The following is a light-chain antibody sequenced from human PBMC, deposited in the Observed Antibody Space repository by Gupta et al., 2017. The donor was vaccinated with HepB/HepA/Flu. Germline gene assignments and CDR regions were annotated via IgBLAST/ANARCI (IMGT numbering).Light chain of an antibody. CDR3: QHYNEWPLT. CDR2: GAF. Sequence: EVVMTQSPVSLSVSPGERATLSCRASQSVDTNLAWYQQKPGQAPRLLIYGAFHRATGVPARFSGSGSGTDFTLTISSLQSEDFAVYYCQHYNEWPLTFGGGTKVDIK. V-gene: IGKV3-15*01. CDR1: QSVDTN. J-gene: IGKJ4*01.